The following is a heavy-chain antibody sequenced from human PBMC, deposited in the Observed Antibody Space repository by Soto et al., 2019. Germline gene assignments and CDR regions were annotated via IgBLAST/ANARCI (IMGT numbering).Heavy chain of an antibody. J-gene: IGHJ4*02. CDR1: GYTFTSYG. Sequence: QVQLVQSGAEVKKPGASVKVSCKASGYTFTSYGISWVRQAPGQGLEWMGWISAYNGNTNYAQKLQGRVTRTTDTSTSTAYMELRSLRSDDTAVYYCARDSGCSGSGGSCYYFDYWGQGTLVTVSS. CDR2: ISAYNGNT. CDR3: ARDSGCSGSGGSCYYFDY. V-gene: IGHV1-18*01. D-gene: IGHD2-15*01.